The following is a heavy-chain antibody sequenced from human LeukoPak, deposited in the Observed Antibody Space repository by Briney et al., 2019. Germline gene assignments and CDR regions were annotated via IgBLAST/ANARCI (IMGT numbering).Heavy chain of an antibody. D-gene: IGHD2-2*01. J-gene: IGHJ5*02. CDR3: AREGGDIVVVPAARPGYWFDP. CDR2: ISYDGSNK. Sequence: GSLRLSCAASGFTFSSYAMHWVRQAPGKGLEWVAVISYDGSNKYYADSVKGRFTISRDNSKNTLYLQMNSLRAEDTAVYYCAREGGDIVVVPAARPGYWFDPWGQGTLVTVSS. V-gene: IGHV3-30-3*01. CDR1: GFTFSSYA.